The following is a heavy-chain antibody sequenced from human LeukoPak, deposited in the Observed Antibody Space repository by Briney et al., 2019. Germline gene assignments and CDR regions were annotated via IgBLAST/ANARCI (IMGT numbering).Heavy chain of an antibody. V-gene: IGHV4-59*11. Sequence: KPSETLSLTCTVSGGSISSHYWSWIRQPPGKGLEWIGYIYYSGSTKYNPSLKSRVTISVGTSENQFSLKLSSVTAADTAVYYCARLYDSSGYTNWLDPWGQGTLVTVSS. J-gene: IGHJ5*02. CDR2: IYYSGST. CDR3: ARLYDSSGYTNWLDP. D-gene: IGHD3-22*01. CDR1: GGSISSHY.